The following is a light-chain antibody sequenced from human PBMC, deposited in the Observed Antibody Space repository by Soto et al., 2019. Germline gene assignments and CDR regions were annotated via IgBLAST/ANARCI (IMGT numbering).Light chain of an antibody. V-gene: IGKV3-20*01. CDR2: GAS. CDR3: LQYGSSPWT. CDR1: QSVSSSY. J-gene: IGKJ1*01. Sequence: EIVLTQSPGTLSLSPGERATLSCRASQSVSSSYLAWYQQKPGQAPRLLIYGASSRATGIPYRFSGSGSGTDFTLTISRLEHAEFAGYYCLQYGSSPWTFGPGTQVAIK.